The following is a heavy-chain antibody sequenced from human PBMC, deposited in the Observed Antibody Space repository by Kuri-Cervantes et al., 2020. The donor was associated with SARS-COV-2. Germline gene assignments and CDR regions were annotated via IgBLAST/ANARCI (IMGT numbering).Heavy chain of an antibody. CDR3: ARSTNPSSSGNWFDP. J-gene: IGHJ5*02. V-gene: IGHV2-70*11. D-gene: IGHD6-6*01. CDR2: IDWDDDK. CDR1: GFSLSTSGMC. Sequence: SGPTLVKPTQTLTLTCNFSGFSLSTSGMCVSWIRQPPGKALEWLARIDWDDDKYYSTSLKTRLTISKDTSKNQVVLTMTNMDPVDTATYYCARSTNPSSSGNWFDPWGQGTLVTVSS.